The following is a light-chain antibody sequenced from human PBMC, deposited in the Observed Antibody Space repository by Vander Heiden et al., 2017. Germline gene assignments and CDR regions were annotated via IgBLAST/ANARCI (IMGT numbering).Light chain of an antibody. CDR2: AAS. J-gene: IGKJ4*01. CDR3: QQSDSSPLT. V-gene: IGKV1-39*01. CDR1: ETITSH. Sequence: DIQMTQPPSSLSASVGDRVIITCRTSETITSHLQWYQQKPGKPPKLLIYAASALQTGVPSRFSGSGSGTEFTLTFSALQPEDFATYYCQQSDSSPLTFGGGTKVDI.